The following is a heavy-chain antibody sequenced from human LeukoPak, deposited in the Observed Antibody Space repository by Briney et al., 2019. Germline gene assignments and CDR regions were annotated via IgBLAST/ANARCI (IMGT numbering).Heavy chain of an antibody. V-gene: IGHV3-30*03. D-gene: IGHD3-10*01. CDR3: ARANVESEYYYGSGSYYEFDY. CDR2: ISSDGNSK. J-gene: IGHJ4*02. CDR1: GFTFSSYG. Sequence: GGSLRLSCAASGFTFSSYGMHWVRQAPGKGLEWVAVISSDGNSKYYTDSVKGRFTISRDNSKNTLYLQMNSLRAEDTAVYYCARANVESEYYYGSGSYYEFDYWGQGTLVTVSS.